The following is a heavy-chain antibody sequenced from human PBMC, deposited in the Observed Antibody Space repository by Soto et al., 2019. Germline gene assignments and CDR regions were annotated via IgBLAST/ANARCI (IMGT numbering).Heavy chain of an antibody. CDR3: ARARYSGSYSFPGPY. D-gene: IGHD1-26*01. Sequence: ASVKVSCKASGYTFTSYAMHWVRQAPGQRLEWMGWINAGNGNTKYSQKFQGRVTITRDTSASTAYMELSSLRSEDTAVYYCARARYSGSYSFPGPYWGQGTLVTVSS. CDR1: GYTFTSYA. J-gene: IGHJ4*02. V-gene: IGHV1-3*01. CDR2: INAGNGNT.